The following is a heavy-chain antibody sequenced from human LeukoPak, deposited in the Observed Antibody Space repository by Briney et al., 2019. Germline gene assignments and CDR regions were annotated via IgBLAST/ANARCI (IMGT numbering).Heavy chain of an antibody. CDR3: AREGSAADY. D-gene: IGHD2-15*01. CDR2: IIPIFGTA. Sequence: SVKVSCKASGYTFTRYGISWVRQAPGQGLEWMGGIIPIFGTANYAQKFQGRVTITADESTSTAYMELSSLRSEDTAVYYCAREGSAADYWGQGTLVTVSS. CDR1: GYTFTRYG. V-gene: IGHV1-69*13. J-gene: IGHJ4*02.